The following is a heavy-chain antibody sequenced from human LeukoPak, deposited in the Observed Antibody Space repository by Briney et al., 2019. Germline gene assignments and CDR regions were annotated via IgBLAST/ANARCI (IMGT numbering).Heavy chain of an antibody. Sequence: GGSLRLSCAASGLTFSNYAMSWVRQAPGKGLEWVSSISGAGGTKYYADSVKGRFTISRDNSKNTLYLQMNSLRAEETAVYYCAGRRDGDYYNYYYYAMDVWGQGTTVTVSS. CDR2: ISGAGGTK. CDR1: GLTFSNYA. V-gene: IGHV3-23*01. D-gene: IGHD4-17*01. CDR3: AGRRDGDYYNYYYYAMDV. J-gene: IGHJ6*02.